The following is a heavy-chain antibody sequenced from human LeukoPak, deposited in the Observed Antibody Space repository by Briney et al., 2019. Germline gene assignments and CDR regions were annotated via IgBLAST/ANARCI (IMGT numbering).Heavy chain of an antibody. CDR3: AREANYFDY. CDR2: ISSSGSTI. Sequence: GGSLRLPCAASGFTFSSYEMNWVRQASRKGLEGGSYISSSGSTIYYADSVKGRFTISRDNAKNSLYLQMNSMRAEETAVYYCAREANYFDYWGQGTLVTVSS. V-gene: IGHV3-48*03. J-gene: IGHJ4*02. CDR1: GFTFSSYE.